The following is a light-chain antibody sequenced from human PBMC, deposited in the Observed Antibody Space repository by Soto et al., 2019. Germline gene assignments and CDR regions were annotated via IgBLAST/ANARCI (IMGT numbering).Light chain of an antibody. J-gene: IGLJ1*01. CDR2: DVS. CDR3: NSYTSSNTYV. Sequence: QSVLTRPASVSGSPGQSITISCTGSSSDVGGYNYVSWYQQHPGKAPKLMIYDVSNRPSGISDRFSGSKSGNTASLTISGLQAEDEADYYCNSYTSSNTYVFGTGTKVTVL. CDR1: SSDVGGYNY. V-gene: IGLV2-14*01.